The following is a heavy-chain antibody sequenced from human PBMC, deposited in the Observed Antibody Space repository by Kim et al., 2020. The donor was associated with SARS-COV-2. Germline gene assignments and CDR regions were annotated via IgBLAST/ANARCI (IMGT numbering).Heavy chain of an antibody. Sequence: TAYSPPFQGQVTISADQSVSTAYLQWRSLKASDTAMYYCARQAGIYGMDVWGQGTTVSVSS. CDR2: T. CDR3: ARQAGIYGMDV. V-gene: IGHV5-51*01. J-gene: IGHJ6*02.